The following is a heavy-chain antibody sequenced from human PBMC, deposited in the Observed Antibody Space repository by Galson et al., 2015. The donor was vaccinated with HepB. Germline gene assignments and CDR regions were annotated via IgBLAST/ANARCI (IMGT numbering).Heavy chain of an antibody. CDR2: IWYDGSNK. CDR3: ARDPTREVVVPAAHLDP. D-gene: IGHD2-2*01. V-gene: IGHV3-33*01. Sequence: SLRLPCAASGFTLSSYGMHRVRQAPGEGLEWVAVIWYDGSNKYYADSVKGRFTISRDNSKNTLYLQMNSLRAEDTAVYYCARDPTREVVVPAAHLDPWGQGTLVTVSS. J-gene: IGHJ5*02. CDR1: GFTLSSYG.